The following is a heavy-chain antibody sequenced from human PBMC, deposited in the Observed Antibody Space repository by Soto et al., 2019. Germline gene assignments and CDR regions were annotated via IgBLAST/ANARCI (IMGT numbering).Heavy chain of an antibody. V-gene: IGHV4-59*01. CDR2: IYYSGST. CDR1: GGSISSYY. D-gene: IGHD1-1*01. Sequence: SETLSLTCTVSGGSISSYYWSWIRQPPGKGLEWIGYIYYSGSTNYNPSLKSRVTISVDTSKNQFSLKLSSVTAADTAVYYCARVRYNWNDDGYYYYGMDVWGQGTTVTVSS. J-gene: IGHJ6*02. CDR3: ARVRYNWNDDGYYYYGMDV.